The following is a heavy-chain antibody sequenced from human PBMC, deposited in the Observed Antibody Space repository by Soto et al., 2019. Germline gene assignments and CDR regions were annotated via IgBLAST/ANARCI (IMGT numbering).Heavy chain of an antibody. Sequence: GGSLRLSCAASGFTFSSYGMHWVRQAPGKGLEWVAVISYDGSNKYYADSVKGRFTISRDNSKNTLYLQMNSLRAEDTAVYYCAKELSSWYHFDDWGQGTLVTVSS. CDR2: ISYDGSNK. D-gene: IGHD6-13*01. J-gene: IGHJ4*02. CDR3: AKELSSWYHFDD. CDR1: GFTFSSYG. V-gene: IGHV3-30*18.